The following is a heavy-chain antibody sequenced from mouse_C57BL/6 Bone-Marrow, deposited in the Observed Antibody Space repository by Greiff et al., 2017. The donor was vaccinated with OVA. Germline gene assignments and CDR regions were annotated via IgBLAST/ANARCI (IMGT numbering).Heavy chain of an antibody. J-gene: IGHJ3*01. CDR1: GYTFTSYW. Sequence: QVQLQQPGAELVKPGASVKLSCKASGYTFTSYWMHWVKQRPGQGLEWIGMIHPNSGSTNYNEKFKSKATLTVAKSSSTAYMQLSSLTSDDSAVYYCASHGTGFAYWGQGTLVTVSA. CDR3: ASHGTGFAY. V-gene: IGHV1-64*01. D-gene: IGHD3-3*01. CDR2: IHPNSGST.